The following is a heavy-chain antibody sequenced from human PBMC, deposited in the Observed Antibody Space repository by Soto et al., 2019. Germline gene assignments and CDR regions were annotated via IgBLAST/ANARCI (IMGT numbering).Heavy chain of an antibody. Sequence: EVQLVESGGDLVKSGGSLRLSCASSGFTFSNAWVNWVSQAPGKGLEWVGRIKSRTDGGTTYYAAPVKGRFTISRDDSKNTLYLQMNSLKTEDTAVYYCNTEHYDYYGIDFWGQGTTVTVSS. CDR3: NTEHYDYYGIDF. J-gene: IGHJ6*02. CDR2: IKSRTDGGTT. CDR1: GFTFSNAW. V-gene: IGHV3-15*07.